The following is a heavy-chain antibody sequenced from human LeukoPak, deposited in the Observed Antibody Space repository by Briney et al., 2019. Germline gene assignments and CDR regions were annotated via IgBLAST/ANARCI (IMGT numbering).Heavy chain of an antibody. CDR2: ISAYNGNT. CDR3: ARDLGIAAVDNAFDI. V-gene: IGHV1-18*04. J-gene: IGHJ3*02. D-gene: IGHD6-13*01. Sequence: GASVKVSCKASGYTFTGYYMHWVRQAPGQGLEWMGWISAYNGNTNYAQKLQGRVTMTTDTSTSTAYMELRSLRSDDTAVYYCARDLGIAAVDNAFDIWGQGTMVAVSS. CDR1: GYTFTGYY.